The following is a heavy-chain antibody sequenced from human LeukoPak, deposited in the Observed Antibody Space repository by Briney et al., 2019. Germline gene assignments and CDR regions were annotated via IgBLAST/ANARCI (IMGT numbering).Heavy chain of an antibody. CDR2: IYYSGST. J-gene: IGHJ4*02. CDR1: GGSISSHY. Sequence: SETLSLTCTVSGGSISSHYWSWIRQPPGKGLEWIGYIYYSGSTNYNTSLKSRVTISVDTSKNQFSLKLSSVTAADTAVYYCARVGCSSTSCYRAFDYWGQGTLVTVSS. CDR3: ARVGCSSTSCYRAFDY. V-gene: IGHV4-59*11. D-gene: IGHD2-2*01.